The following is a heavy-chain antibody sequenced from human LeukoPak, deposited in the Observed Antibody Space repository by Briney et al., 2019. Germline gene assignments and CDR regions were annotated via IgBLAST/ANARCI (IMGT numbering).Heavy chain of an antibody. V-gene: IGHV4-59*12. CDR2: IYYSGNT. J-gene: IGHJ4*02. CDR1: GGPISSYY. Sequence: SETLSLTCTVSGGPISSYYWSWIRQPPGKGREWMGYIYYSGNTNHNPSLKSRVTISVDTSKNQFSLELSSVTAGDTGVYHCSGGHWELLVYDYWGQGTLVTVSS. CDR3: SGGHWELLVYDY. D-gene: IGHD1-26*01.